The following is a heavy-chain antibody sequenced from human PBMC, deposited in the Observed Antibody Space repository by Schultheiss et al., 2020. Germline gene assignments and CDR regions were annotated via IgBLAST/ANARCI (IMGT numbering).Heavy chain of an antibody. CDR3: ARYRGAGSGYAAFDI. CDR2: IDWDDDK. CDR1: GFSLTSSGMC. J-gene: IGHJ3*02. Sequence: SGPTLVKPTQTLTLTCTFSGFSLTSSGMCVGWIRQPPGKALEWLARIDWDDDKYYSTSLKTRLTISKDTSKDQVVLTMTNMDPVDTATYYCARYRGAGSGYAAFDIWGQGTMVTVSS. D-gene: IGHD5-18*01. V-gene: IGHV2-70*11.